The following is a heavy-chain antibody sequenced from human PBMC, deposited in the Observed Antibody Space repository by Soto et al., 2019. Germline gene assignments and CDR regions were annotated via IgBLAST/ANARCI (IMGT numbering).Heavy chain of an antibody. CDR3: ARGLYLADGQDF. V-gene: IGHV3-74*01. CDR2: IKGDETTT. CDR1: GFTFNDYW. J-gene: IGHJ4*02. Sequence: EVQLVESGGGLVQPGGSLRLSCAASGFTFNDYWIHWVRQVPGKGLVWVSRIKGDETTTGYADSVKGRFTISRDNAKNTVYLQMSSLRAEDTAVYYCARGLYLADGQDFWGQGILVTVSS.